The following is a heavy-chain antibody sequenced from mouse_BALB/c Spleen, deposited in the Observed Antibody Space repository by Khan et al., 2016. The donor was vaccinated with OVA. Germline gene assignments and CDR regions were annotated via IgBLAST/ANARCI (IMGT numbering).Heavy chain of an antibody. D-gene: IGHD1-1*01. CDR3: ATSYFYGYYFDY. V-gene: IGHV5-17*02. J-gene: IGHJ2*01. CDR1: GFTFTSYG. Sequence: EVQLVVSGGGLVQSGGSRKLSCAASGFTFTSYGMHWIRQAPEKGLEWVAYISSDSNTISYADTVKGRFTISRDNPKNTLFLQMTSLRSGDTAMYCCATSYFYGYYFDYWSQGTTLTVSS. CDR2: ISSDSNTI.